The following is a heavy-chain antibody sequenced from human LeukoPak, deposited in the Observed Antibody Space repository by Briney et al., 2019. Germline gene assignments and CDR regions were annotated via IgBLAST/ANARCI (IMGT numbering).Heavy chain of an antibody. CDR1: GESMVGHY. Sequence: SETLSLTCAVYGESMVGHYWTWIRQPPGKRLEWIGEIHHSGGTNSNPSLKNRLTMSIDMSKNQFSLKLKSVTAADTAVYYCARATASGSGRAYDHWAQGNLVPVSS. CDR3: ARATASGSGRAYDH. CDR2: IHHSGGT. J-gene: IGHJ4*02. V-gene: IGHV4-34*01. D-gene: IGHD3-10*01.